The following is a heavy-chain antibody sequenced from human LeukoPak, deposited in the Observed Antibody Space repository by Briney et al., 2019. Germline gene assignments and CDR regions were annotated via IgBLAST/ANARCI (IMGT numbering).Heavy chain of an antibody. Sequence: GASVKVSCKASGYTFTSYYMHWVRQAPGQGLEWMGGIIPIFGTANYAQKFQGRVTITTDESTSTAYMELSSLRAEDTAVYYCAKDLYDFWSGYYGAFWDYWGQGTLVTVSS. J-gene: IGHJ4*02. CDR3: AKDLYDFWSGYYGAFWDY. D-gene: IGHD3-3*01. CDR1: GYTFTSYY. CDR2: IIPIFGTA. V-gene: IGHV1-69*05.